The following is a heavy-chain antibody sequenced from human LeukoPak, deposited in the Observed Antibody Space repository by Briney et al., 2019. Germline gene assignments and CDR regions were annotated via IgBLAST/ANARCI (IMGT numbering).Heavy chain of an antibody. Sequence: GESLKISCKGSGYSFTSYWIGWVRQMPGKGLEWMGIIYPGDSDTRYSPSFQGQVTISADKSISTAYLQWSSLKASDTATYYCARQRLHYGSGSYYHFDYWGQGTLVTVSS. CDR3: ARQRLHYGSGSYYHFDY. D-gene: IGHD3-10*01. CDR1: GYSFTSYW. V-gene: IGHV5-51*01. J-gene: IGHJ4*02. CDR2: IYPGDSDT.